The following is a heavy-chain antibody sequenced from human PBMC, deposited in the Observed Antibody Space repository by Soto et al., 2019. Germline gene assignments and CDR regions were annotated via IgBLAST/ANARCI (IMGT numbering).Heavy chain of an antibody. V-gene: IGHV4-34*01. CDR3: ARGRSYYDILTGYYAGKARFDY. J-gene: IGHJ4*02. D-gene: IGHD3-9*01. CDR1: GGSFSGYY. CDR2: INHSGST. Sequence: SETLSLTCAVYGGSFSGYYWSWIRQPPGKGLEWIGEINHSGSTNYNPSLKSRVTISVDTSKNQFSLKLSSVTAADTAVYYCARGRSYYDILTGYYAGKARFDYWGQGTLVTVS.